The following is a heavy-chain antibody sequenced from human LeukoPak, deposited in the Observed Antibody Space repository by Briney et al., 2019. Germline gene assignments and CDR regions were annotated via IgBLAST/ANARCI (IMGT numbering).Heavy chain of an antibody. V-gene: IGHV1-8*01. D-gene: IGHD3-3*01. CDR1: GYTSTSYD. CDR2: MNPNSGNT. CDR3: ARGWRFLEWLSGYYGMDV. Sequence: ASVKVSCKASGYTSTSYDINWVRQATGQGLEWMGWMNPNSGNTGYAQKFQGRVTMTRNTSISTAYMELSSLRSEDTAVYYCARGWRFLEWLSGYYGMDVWGQGTTVTVSS. J-gene: IGHJ6*02.